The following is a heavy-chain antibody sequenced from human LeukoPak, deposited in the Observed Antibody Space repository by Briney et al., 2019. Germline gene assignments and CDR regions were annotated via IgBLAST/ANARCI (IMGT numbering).Heavy chain of an antibody. V-gene: IGHV3-49*03. CDR1: GFTFGDYA. CDR2: IRSKAYGGTT. J-gene: IGHJ6*02. Sequence: PGGSLRLSCTASGFTFGDYAMSWFRQAPGKGLEWVGFIRSKAYGGTTEYAASVKGRFTISRDDSKSIAYLQMNSLKTEDTAVYYCTRTPDTFGGVYYYYGMDVWGQGTTVTVSS. CDR3: TRTPDTFGGVYYYYGMDV. D-gene: IGHD3-16*01.